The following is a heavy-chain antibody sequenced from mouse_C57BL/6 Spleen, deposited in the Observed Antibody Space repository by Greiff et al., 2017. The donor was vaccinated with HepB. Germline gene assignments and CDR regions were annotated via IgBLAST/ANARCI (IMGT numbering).Heavy chain of an antibody. V-gene: IGHV1-52*01. CDR1: GYTFTSYW. Sequence: VQLQQPGAELVRPGSSVKLSCKASGYTFTSYWMHWVKQRPIQGLEWIGNIDPSDSETHYNQKFKDKATLTVDKSSSTAYMQLSSLTSEDSAVYYCAITGSEAWFAYWGQGTLVTVSA. D-gene: IGHD4-1*01. CDR2: IDPSDSET. J-gene: IGHJ3*01. CDR3: AITGSEAWFAY.